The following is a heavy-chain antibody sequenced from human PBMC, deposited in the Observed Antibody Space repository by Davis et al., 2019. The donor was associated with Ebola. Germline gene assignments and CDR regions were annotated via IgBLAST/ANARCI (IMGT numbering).Heavy chain of an antibody. CDR3: ARQLGYCSSTSCSWYFDY. D-gene: IGHD2-2*01. CDR1: GYSFTSYW. Sequence: GESLKISCKGSGYSFTSYWISWVRQMPGKGLEWMGRIDPSDSYTNYSPSFQGHVTISADKSISTAYLQWSSLKASDTAMYYCARQLGYCSSTSCSWYFDYWGQGTLVTVSS. J-gene: IGHJ4*02. V-gene: IGHV5-10-1*01. CDR2: IDPSDSYT.